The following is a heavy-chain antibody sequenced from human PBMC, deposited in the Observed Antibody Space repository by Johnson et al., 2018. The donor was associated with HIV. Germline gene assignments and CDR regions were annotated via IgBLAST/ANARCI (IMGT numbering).Heavy chain of an antibody. CDR1: GFTFSSYD. J-gene: IGHJ3*02. CDR2: IGTAGDT. CDR3: ARARRYSSSWPDAFDI. Sequence: VQLVESGGGLVQPGGSLRLSCAASGFTFSSYDMHWVRQATGTGLEWVSAIGTAGDTYYPGSVKGRFTISRENAKNSLYLQMNSLRAGDTAVYYCARARRYSSSWPDAFDIWGQGTMVTVSS. D-gene: IGHD6-13*01. V-gene: IGHV3-13*01.